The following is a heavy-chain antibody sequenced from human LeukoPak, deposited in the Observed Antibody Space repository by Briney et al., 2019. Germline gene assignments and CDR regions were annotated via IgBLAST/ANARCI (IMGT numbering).Heavy chain of an antibody. D-gene: IGHD5-24*01. CDR3: ARVDMATIFDY. CDR1: GGSISSANLY. V-gene: IGHV4-30-4*01. J-gene: IGHJ4*02. CDR2: ISYSGST. Sequence: SETLSLTCAVSGGSISSANLYWSWIRQPPGKGLEWIGYISYSGSTYYNASLKSRVTISFDTSNNRFSLKLTSMTAADTAIYFCARVDMATIFDYWGQGALVTVSS.